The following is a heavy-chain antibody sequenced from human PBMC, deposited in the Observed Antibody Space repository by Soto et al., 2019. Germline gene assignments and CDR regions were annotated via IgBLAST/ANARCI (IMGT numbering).Heavy chain of an antibody. J-gene: IGHJ6*02. CDR3: ARDKKGGRVDENYGMDV. CDR1: GGSMGSSNW. D-gene: IGHD3-16*01. CDR2: IYHSGST. Sequence: QVQLQESGPGLVKPSGTLSLTCAVSGGSMGSSNWWSWVRQPPGKGLEWIGEIYHSGSTNDNPSPTSGVPMTGDKSKKQFYAGLRSVTAADTAGYDCARDKKGGRVDENYGMDVWGQGTTVTVSS. V-gene: IGHV4-4*02.